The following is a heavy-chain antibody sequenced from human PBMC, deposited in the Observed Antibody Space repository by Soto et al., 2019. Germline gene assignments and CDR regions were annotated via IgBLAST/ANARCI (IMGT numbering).Heavy chain of an antibody. V-gene: IGHV2-70*01. J-gene: IGHJ4*02. Sequence: SGPTLVNPTQTLTLTCTFSGFSLSTSGMCVSWIRQPPGKALEWLALIDWDDDKYYSTSLKTRLTISKDTSKNQVVLTMTNMDPVDTAKYYCARIRYSTGWYSVNFFDYWGQGTLVTVSS. CDR1: GFSLSTSGMC. CDR3: ARIRYSTGWYSVNFFDY. CDR2: IDWDDDK. D-gene: IGHD6-19*01.